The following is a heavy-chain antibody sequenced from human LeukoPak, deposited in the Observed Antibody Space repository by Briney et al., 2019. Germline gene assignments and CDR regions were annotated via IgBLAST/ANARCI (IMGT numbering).Heavy chain of an antibody. CDR1: GRTFSSYA. Sequence: ASVKVSCKASGRTFSSYALSWVRQAPGQGLEWMRWINPNSGGTNYAQNFQGRVTMTRDTSISTAYMELSRLRSDDTAVYYCATAVATTQFDYWGQGTLVTVSS. CDR2: INPNSGGT. D-gene: IGHD5-12*01. V-gene: IGHV1-2*02. J-gene: IGHJ4*02. CDR3: ATAVATTQFDY.